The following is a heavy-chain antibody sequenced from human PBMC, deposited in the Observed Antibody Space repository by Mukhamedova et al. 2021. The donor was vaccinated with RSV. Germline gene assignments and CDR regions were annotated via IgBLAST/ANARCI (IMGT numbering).Heavy chain of an antibody. J-gene: IGHJ4*02. Sequence: VSYISSSGSTIYYADSVKGRFTISRDNAKNSLYLQMNSLRAEDTAVYYCARELGATVDYRGQGTLVTVSS. V-gene: IGHV3-11*01. CDR3: ARELGATVDY. CDR2: ISSSGSTI. D-gene: IGHD1-26*01.